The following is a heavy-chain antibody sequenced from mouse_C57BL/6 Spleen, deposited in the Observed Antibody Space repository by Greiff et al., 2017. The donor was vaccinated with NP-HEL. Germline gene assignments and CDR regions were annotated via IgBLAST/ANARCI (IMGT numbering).Heavy chain of an antibody. J-gene: IGHJ4*01. V-gene: IGHV1-22*01. D-gene: IGHD1-1*01. CDR2: INPNNGGT. CDR3: ARSPYYYGSLYYYAMDY. Sequence: EVQLQQSGPELVKPGASVKMSCKASGYTFTDYNMHWVKQSHGKSLEWIGYINPNNGGTSYNQKFKGKATLTVNKSSSTAYMELRSLTSEDSAVYYCARSPYYYGSLYYYAMDYWGQGTSVTVSS. CDR1: GYTFTDYN.